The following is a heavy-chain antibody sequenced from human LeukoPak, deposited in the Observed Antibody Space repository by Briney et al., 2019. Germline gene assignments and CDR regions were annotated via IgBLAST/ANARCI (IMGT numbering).Heavy chain of an antibody. J-gene: IGHJ4*02. Sequence: GGSLRLSYAASGFTVSSNYMSWVRQAPGKGLEWVSVIYSGGSTYYADSVKGRFTISRDNSKNTLYLQMNSLRAEDTAVYYCASRIEDYGDYVLDYWGQGTLVTVSS. CDR1: GFTVSSNY. D-gene: IGHD4-17*01. CDR2: IYSGGST. V-gene: IGHV3-53*01. CDR3: ASRIEDYGDYVLDY.